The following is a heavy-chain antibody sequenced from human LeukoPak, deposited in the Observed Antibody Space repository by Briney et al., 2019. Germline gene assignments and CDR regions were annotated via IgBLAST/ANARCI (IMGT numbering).Heavy chain of an antibody. Sequence: SETLSLTCTVSGGSISTYYWSWIRQPAGKGLEWVGRIYTSGSTNYNPSLKSRVTMSIDTSKNQFSLKVTSVTAADTAVYYCARDLTFLTFDIWGQGTMVTVSS. CDR3: ARDLTFLTFDI. J-gene: IGHJ3*02. CDR2: IYTSGST. V-gene: IGHV4-4*07. D-gene: IGHD1-14*01. CDR1: GGSISTYY.